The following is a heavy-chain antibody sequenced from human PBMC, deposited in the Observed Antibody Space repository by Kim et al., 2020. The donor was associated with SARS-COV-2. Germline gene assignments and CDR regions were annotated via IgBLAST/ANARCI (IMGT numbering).Heavy chain of an antibody. CDR1: GFTFSNDA. J-gene: IGHJ5*01. CDR2: ISASSGGT. Sequence: GGSLRLSCAASGFTFSNDAMSWVRQAPGKGLEWVSAISASSGGTYYAESVKGRFTISRDNSKNTLYLQMASLRAEDTAIYYCAKDRGRWFDYWGQGTLVIVSS. V-gene: IGHV3-23*01. CDR3: AKDRGRWFDY.